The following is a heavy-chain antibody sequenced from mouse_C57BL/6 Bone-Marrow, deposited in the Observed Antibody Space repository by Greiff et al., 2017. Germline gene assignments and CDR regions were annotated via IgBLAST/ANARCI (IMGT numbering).Heavy chain of an antibody. J-gene: IGHJ2*01. D-gene: IGHD2-3*01. CDR3: ARGSFYDGYQYYFDY. CDR1: GYAFTNYL. CDR2: INPGSGGT. Sequence: QVQLQQSGAELVRPGTSVKVSCKASGYAFTNYLIEWVKQRPGQGLEWIGVINPGSGGTNYNEKFKGKATLTADKSSSTAYMQLSSLTSEDSAVYFCARGSFYDGYQYYFDYWGQGTTLTVSS. V-gene: IGHV1-54*01.